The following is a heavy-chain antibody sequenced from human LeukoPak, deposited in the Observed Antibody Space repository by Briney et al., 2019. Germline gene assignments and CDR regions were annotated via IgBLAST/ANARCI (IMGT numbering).Heavy chain of an antibody. J-gene: IGHJ4*02. CDR2: ISGSGSST. D-gene: IGHD6-19*01. CDR1: GFPFSNYA. V-gene: IGHV3-23*01. Sequence: GGSLKLSCAASGFPFSNYAMSGVRQPPGKGLEWVPPISGSGSSTYYADSVKGRFTISRDNSKNTLYLQMNSLRAEDTAVYYCAKWYSSGWYASFDYWGQGTLVTVSS. CDR3: AKWYSSGWYASFDY.